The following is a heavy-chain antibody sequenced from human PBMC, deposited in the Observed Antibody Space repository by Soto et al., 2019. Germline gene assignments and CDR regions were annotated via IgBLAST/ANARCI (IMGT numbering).Heavy chain of an antibody. CDR3: AHRPRGYSYHFDY. CDR2: IYWDDDE. Sequence: QITLKESGPTLVKPTQTLTLTCTFSGFSLTTRGVXXXXXRPPPGKALEWLALIYWDDDEGYSPSLKSRLTIXKDTSXXXXVLTXTNMDPVDTATYYCAHRPRGYSYHFDYWGQGTLVTVSS. V-gene: IGHV2-5*02. D-gene: IGHD5-18*01. J-gene: IGHJ4*02. CDR1: GFSLTTRGVX.